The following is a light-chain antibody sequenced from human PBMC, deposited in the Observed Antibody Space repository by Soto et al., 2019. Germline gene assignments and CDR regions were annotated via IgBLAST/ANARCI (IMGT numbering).Light chain of an antibody. CDR3: SSYAGINNLGV. Sequence: QCALTQPPSASGSPGQSVTISCTGTSYGVGGYKYVSWYQQHPGKAPKLMIFEVNKRPSGVPDRFSGSKSGNTASLTVSGLQAEDEADYYCSSYAGINNLGVFGTGTKVTAL. CDR1: SYGVGGYKY. J-gene: IGLJ1*01. V-gene: IGLV2-8*01. CDR2: EVN.